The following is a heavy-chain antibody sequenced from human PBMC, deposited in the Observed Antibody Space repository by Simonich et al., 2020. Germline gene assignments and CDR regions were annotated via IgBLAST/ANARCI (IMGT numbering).Heavy chain of an antibody. J-gene: IGHJ4*02. CDR1: GGSISSYY. CDR3: ARQEYSSSSFDY. Sequence: QVQLQESGPGLVKPSETLSLTCTVSGGSISSYYWSWIRQPPGKGLEWIGYIYNSGSTNYNPSLKSRVTISVDTSKNQFSLKLSSVTAADTAVYYCARQEYSSSSFDYWGQGTLVTVSS. V-gene: IGHV4-59*08. CDR2: IYNSGST. D-gene: IGHD6-6*01.